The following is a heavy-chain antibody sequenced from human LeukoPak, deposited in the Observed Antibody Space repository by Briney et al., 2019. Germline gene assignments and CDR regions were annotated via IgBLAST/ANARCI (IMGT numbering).Heavy chain of an antibody. D-gene: IGHD3-22*01. CDR3: ASWWAYYYDSSGYYT. CDR2: INPNSGGT. J-gene: IGHJ5*02. Sequence: ASVKVSCKASGYTFTGYYMHWVRQAPGQGLEWVGWINPNSGGTNYAQKFQGRVTMTRDTSISTAYMELSRLRSDDTAVYYCASWWAYYYDSSGYYTWGQGTLVTVSS. CDR1: GYTFTGYY. V-gene: IGHV1-2*02.